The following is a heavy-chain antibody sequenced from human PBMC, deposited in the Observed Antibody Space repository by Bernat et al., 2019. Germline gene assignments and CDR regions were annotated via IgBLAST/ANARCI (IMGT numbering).Heavy chain of an antibody. D-gene: IGHD6-13*01. CDR2: IYYSGST. CDR1: GGSINSSSYY. Sequence: QLQLQESGPGLVKPSETLSLTCTVSGGSINSSSYYWGWIRQPPGKGLEWIGSIYYSGSTYYNPSLKSRVTISVDTSKNQFSLKLSSVTAADTAVYYCARTQIRYSSSSYYYYGMDVWGQGTTVTVSS. J-gene: IGHJ6*02. CDR3: ARTQIRYSSSSYYYYGMDV. V-gene: IGHV4-39*01.